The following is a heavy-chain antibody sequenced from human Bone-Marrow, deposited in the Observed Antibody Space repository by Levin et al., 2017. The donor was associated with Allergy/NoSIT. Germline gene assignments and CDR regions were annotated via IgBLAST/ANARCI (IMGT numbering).Heavy chain of an antibody. J-gene: IGHJ5*02. V-gene: IGHV3-23*01. CDR2: ISGSGGST. D-gene: IGHD3-3*01. CDR3: AKDRVPNYDFWSGYYPGWFDP. Sequence: GESLKISCAASGFTFSSYAMSWVRQAPGKGLEWVSAISGSGGSTYYADSVKGRFTISRDNSKNTLYLQMNSLRAEDTAVYYCAKDRVPNYDFWSGYYPGWFDPWGQGTLVTVSS. CDR1: GFTFSSYA.